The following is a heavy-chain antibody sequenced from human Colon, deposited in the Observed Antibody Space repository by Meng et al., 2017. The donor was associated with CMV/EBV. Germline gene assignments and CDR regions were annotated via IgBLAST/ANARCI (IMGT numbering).Heavy chain of an antibody. CDR1: GFTFDDYG. J-gene: IGHJ6*02. CDR3: ARDPWAPIVGILYGLDV. Sequence: GESLKISCAASGFTFDDYGMSWVRQAPGKGLEWVSGINWNGGSTGYADSVKGRFTISRDNAKNIVFLQMNNLRGEDTAVYFCARDPWAPIVGILYGLDVWGQGTTVTVSS. CDR2: INWNGGST. D-gene: IGHD2/OR15-2a*01. V-gene: IGHV3-20*04.